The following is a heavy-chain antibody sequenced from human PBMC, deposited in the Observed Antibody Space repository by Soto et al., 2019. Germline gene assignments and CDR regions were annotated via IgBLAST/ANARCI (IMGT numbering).Heavy chain of an antibody. J-gene: IGHJ4*02. Sequence: QVQLQESGPGLVKPSQTLSLTCTVSGGSISSGGYYWSWIRQHPGKGLEWIGYIYYSGSTYYNPSIKSRVTISVDTSKNQFSLKLSSVTAADTAVYYRARGYCSSTSCSMFDYWGQGTLVTVSS. CDR1: GGSISSGGYY. D-gene: IGHD2-2*01. V-gene: IGHV4-31*03. CDR2: IYYSGST. CDR3: ARGYCSSTSCSMFDY.